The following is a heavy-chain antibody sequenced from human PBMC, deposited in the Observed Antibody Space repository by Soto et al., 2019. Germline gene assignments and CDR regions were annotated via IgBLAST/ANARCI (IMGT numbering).Heavy chain of an antibody. D-gene: IGHD2-2*01. CDR2: INPSGST. Sequence: PSETLSLTCAVYGGSFSGYYWSWIRQPPGKGLEWIGEINPSGSTNYNPSLKSRVTISVDTPKMQFVRELSSVTAAETAVYYCARARTTRGRVRNGFDPGGHGTLVTAS. CDR1: GGSFSGYY. CDR3: ARARTTRGRVRNGFDP. V-gene: IGHV4-34*01. J-gene: IGHJ5*02.